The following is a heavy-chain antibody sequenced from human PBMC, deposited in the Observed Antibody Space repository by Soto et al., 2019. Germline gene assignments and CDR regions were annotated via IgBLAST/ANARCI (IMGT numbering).Heavy chain of an antibody. V-gene: IGHV3-30*18. CDR3: AKDAGYSSGHVDY. CDR1: GFTFSSYG. D-gene: IGHD6-19*01. CDR2: ISYDGSNK. J-gene: IGHJ4*02. Sequence: VQLVESGGGVVQPGRSLRLSCAASGFTFSSYGMHWVRQAPGKGLEWVAVISYDGSNKYYADSVKGRFTISRDNSKNTLYLQMNSLRAEDTAVYYCAKDAGYSSGHVDYWGQGTLVTVSS.